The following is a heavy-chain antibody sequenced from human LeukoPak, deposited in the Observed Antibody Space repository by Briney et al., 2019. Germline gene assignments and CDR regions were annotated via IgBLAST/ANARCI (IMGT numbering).Heavy chain of an antibody. CDR2: ISGSGGST. V-gene: IGHV3-23*01. CDR3: AKDQPPPFGVVTDAFDI. Sequence: PGGSLRLSCAASGFTFSSYAMSWVRQAPGKGLEWVSAISGSGGSTYYADSVKGRFTISRDNSKNTLYLQMNSLRAEDTAVYYCAKDQPPPFGVVTDAFDIWGQGTMVTVSS. CDR1: GFTFSSYA. D-gene: IGHD3-3*01. J-gene: IGHJ3*02.